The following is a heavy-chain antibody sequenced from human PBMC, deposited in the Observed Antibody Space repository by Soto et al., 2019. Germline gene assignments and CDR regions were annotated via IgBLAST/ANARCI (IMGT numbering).Heavy chain of an antibody. Sequence: SETLSLTCTVSGGSISSGGYYWSWIRQHPGKGLEWIGYIYYSGSTYYNPSLKSRVTISVDTSKNQFSLKLSSVTAADTAVYYCAREDSSGFDYWGQGTLVTVSS. CDR2: IYYSGST. CDR3: AREDSSGFDY. D-gene: IGHD3-22*01. J-gene: IGHJ4*02. CDR1: GGSISSGGYY. V-gene: IGHV4-31*03.